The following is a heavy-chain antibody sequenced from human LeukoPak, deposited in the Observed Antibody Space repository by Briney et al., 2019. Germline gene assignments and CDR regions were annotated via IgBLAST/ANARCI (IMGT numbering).Heavy chain of an antibody. CDR1: GFTFSDYY. CDR2: ISSSGSTI. Sequence: GGSLRLSGAASGFTFSDYYMSWIRQAPGKGLEWVSYISSSGSTIYYADSVKGRFTISRDNAKNSLYLQMNSLRAEDTAVYYCASVSTVTTYYYYGMDVWGQGTTVTVSS. V-gene: IGHV3-11*01. CDR3: ASVSTVTTYYYYGMDV. J-gene: IGHJ6*02. D-gene: IGHD4-17*01.